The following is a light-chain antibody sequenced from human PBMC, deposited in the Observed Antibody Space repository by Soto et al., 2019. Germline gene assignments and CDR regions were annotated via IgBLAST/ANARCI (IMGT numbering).Light chain of an antibody. J-gene: IGKJ1*01. V-gene: IGKV1-5*03. CDR3: QQYNSYQWT. CDR2: KAS. CDR1: QSISSW. Sequence: DIQMTQSPSTLSASVGDRVTITCRASQSISSWLAWYQQKPGKAPKLLIYKASSLESGVPSRFSGSGSGTEITLTINSLQPDDFATYFCQQYNSYQWTFGQGTKVDIK.